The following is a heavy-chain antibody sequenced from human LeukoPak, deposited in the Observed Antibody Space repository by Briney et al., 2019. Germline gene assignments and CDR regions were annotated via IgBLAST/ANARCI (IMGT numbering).Heavy chain of an antibody. J-gene: IGHJ4*02. CDR1: GFTFSSYS. D-gene: IGHD3-22*01. CDR2: ISSSSSYI. V-gene: IGHV3-21*01. CDR3: ARGVAPYSYDSSGYSPPGEF. Sequence: GGSLRLSCAASGFTFSSYSMNWVRQAPGKGLEWVSSISSSSSYIYYADSVKGRFTISRDNAKNSLYLQMNSLRAEDTAVYYCARGVAPYSYDSSGYSPPGEFWGQGTLVTVSS.